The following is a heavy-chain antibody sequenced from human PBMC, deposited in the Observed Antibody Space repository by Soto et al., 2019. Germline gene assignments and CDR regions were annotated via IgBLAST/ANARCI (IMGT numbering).Heavy chain of an antibody. CDR1: GFTFSSYA. CDR3: AKPEPDYGDPNYYYYYYYMDV. CDR2: ISGSGGST. V-gene: IGHV3-23*01. J-gene: IGHJ6*03. D-gene: IGHD4-17*01. Sequence: EVQLLESGGGLVQPGGSLRLSCAASGFTFSSYAMSWVRQAPGKGLEWVSAISGSGGSTYYADSVKGRFTISRDNSKNTLYLQMNSLRAEDTAVYYCAKPEPDYGDPNYYYYYYYMDVWGKGTTVTVSS.